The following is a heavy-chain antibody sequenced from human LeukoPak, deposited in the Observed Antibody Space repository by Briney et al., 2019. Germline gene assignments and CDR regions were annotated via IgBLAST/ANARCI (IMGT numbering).Heavy chain of an antibody. CDR1: GFTFSSYS. J-gene: IGHJ6*03. CDR3: ASSGLNSYYMAV. Sequence: GGSLRLSCAASGFTFSSYSMNWVRQASGKGLEWVGCIRTKPNNYATAYAASVKDRFTMSRDDSENTAYLQMNSVKTEDRAVYYCASSGLNSYYMAVWGKGTTVTV. V-gene: IGHV3-73*01. CDR2: IRTKPNNYAT.